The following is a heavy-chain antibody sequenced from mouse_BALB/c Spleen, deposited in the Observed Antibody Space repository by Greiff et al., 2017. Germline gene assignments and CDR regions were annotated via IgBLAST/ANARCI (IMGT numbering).Heavy chain of an antibody. CDR3: AITTGYFDV. CDR1: GFTFSSYA. CDR2: ISSGGSYT. V-gene: IGHV5-9-3*01. D-gene: IGHD1-1*01. Sequence: DVKLVESGGGLVKPGGSLKLSCAASGFTFSSYAMSWVRQTPEKRLEWVATISSGGSYTYYPDSVKGRFTISRDNAKNTLYLQMSSLRSEDTAMYYCAITTGYFDVWGAGTTVTVSS. J-gene: IGHJ1*01.